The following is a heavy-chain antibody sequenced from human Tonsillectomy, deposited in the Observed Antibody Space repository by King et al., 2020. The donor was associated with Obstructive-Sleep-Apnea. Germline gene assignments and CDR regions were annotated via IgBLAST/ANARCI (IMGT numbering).Heavy chain of an antibody. CDR3: AYRRVDLFDY. J-gene: IGHJ4*02. V-gene: IGHV2-5*01. CDR2: IYWNDEK. Sequence: TLKESGPTLVKPTQTLTLTCTFSGFSLSTSGVGVGWIRQPPGKTLEWLALIYWNDEKRYSPSLKSRLTSTKDTSKNQVVLTMTNMDPVDTATYYCAYRRVDLFDYWGQGTLVTVSS. CDR1: GFSLSTSGVG. D-gene: IGHD3-3*01.